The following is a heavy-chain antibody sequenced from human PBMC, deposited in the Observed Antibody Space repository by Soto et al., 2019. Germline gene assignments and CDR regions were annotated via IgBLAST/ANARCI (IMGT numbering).Heavy chain of an antibody. CDR1: GGSVNSGYYY. D-gene: IGHD2-15*01. V-gene: IGHV4-61*01. Sequence: PSETLSLTCIVSGGSVNSGYYYWNWIRQPPGMRPEWIGYVSYSGTNYNPSLRSRLTISSDKSKNQFSLRLSSVTAADTAVYYCARVTRSGGSSYYGLDVWGQGIVVTVSS. CDR2: VSYSGT. CDR3: ARVTRSGGSSYYGLDV. J-gene: IGHJ6*02.